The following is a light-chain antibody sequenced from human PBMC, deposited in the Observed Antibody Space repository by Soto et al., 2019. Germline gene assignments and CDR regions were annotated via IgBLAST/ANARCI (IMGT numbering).Light chain of an antibody. Sequence: QPALTQSPSASASLGASVKLTCTLSSGHSSYAIAWHQQQPEKGPRYLMKLNSDGSHSKGDGIPDRFSGSSSGAERYLTISSLQSEDEADYYCQTWGTGIPWVFGGGTKVTVL. CDR1: SGHSSYA. V-gene: IGLV4-69*01. CDR3: QTWGTGIPWV. J-gene: IGLJ3*02. CDR2: LNSDGSH.